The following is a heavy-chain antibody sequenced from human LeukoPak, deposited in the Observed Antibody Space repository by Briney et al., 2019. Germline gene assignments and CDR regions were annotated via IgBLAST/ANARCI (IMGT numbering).Heavy chain of an antibody. V-gene: IGHV5-51*01. D-gene: IGHD3-22*01. CDR2: IYPGDSDT. J-gene: IGHJ4*02. CDR1: GYSFTSYW. Sequence: RGESLKISCKGSGYSFTSYWIGWVRQMPGKGLEWMGIIYPGDSDTRYSPSFQGQVTISADKSISTACLQWSSLKASDTAMYYCARHIEDYYDSSGYYPPYYFDYWGQGTLVTVSS. CDR3: ARHIEDYYDSSGYYPPYYFDY.